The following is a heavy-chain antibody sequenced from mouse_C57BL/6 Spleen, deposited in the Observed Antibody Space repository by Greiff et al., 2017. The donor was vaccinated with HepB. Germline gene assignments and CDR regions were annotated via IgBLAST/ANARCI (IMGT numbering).Heavy chain of an antibody. Sequence: VQLQQSGPVLVKPGASVKMSCKASGYTFTDYYMNWVKQSHGKSLEWIGVINPYNGGTSYNQKFKGKATLTVDKSSSTAYMELNILTAEDSAVYYGARGYYDYDLYYFDYWGQGTTLTVSS. CDR1: GYTFTDYY. J-gene: IGHJ2*01. CDR3: ARGYYDYDLYYFDY. V-gene: IGHV1-19*01. CDR2: INPYNGGT. D-gene: IGHD2-4*01.